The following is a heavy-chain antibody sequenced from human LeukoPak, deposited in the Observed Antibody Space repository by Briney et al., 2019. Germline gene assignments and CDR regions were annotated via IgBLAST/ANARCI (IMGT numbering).Heavy chain of an antibody. CDR2: IYPGDSDT. Sequence: GESLKISCKGSGYSFTSYWIGWVRQMPGKGLEWVGIIYPGDSDTRYSPSLQGQVTISADKSISTAYLQWSSLKASDTAMYYCARHPMYKLADYWGQGTLVTVSS. V-gene: IGHV5-51*01. CDR1: GYSFTSYW. D-gene: IGHD1-14*01. CDR3: ARHPMYKLADY. J-gene: IGHJ4*02.